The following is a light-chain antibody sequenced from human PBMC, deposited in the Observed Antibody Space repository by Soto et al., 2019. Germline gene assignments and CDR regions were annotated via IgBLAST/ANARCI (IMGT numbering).Light chain of an antibody. CDR1: QSVSSY. CDR3: QQRSNWPIT. CDR2: DAS. V-gene: IGKV3-11*01. J-gene: IGKJ5*01. Sequence: EIVLTQSPATLSLSPGERAPLSCRASQSVSSYLAWYQQKPGQAPRLLIYDASNRATGISARFSGSGSGTDFTLTVSSLEPEDFAVYYCQQRSNWPITFGQGT.